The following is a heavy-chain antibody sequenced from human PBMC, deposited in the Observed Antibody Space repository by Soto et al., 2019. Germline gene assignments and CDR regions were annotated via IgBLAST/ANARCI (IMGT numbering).Heavy chain of an antibody. J-gene: IGHJ6*02. D-gene: IGHD3-22*01. CDR1: GYSFTSYW. V-gene: IGHV5-10-1*01. CDR2: IDPSDSYS. Sequence: GESLKISCKGSGYSFTSYWISWVRQMPGKGLEWMGRIDPSDSYSNYRPSFQGHVTISADKSISTAYLQWSSLKASDTAMYYCARVTEGVTYYHDSSGSYYNGMDFWGQGPRVTVSS. CDR3: ARVTEGVTYYHDSSGSYYNGMDF.